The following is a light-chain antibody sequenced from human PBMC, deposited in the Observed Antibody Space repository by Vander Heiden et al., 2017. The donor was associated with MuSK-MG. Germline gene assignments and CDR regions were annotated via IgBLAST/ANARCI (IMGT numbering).Light chain of an antibody. Sequence: QSVLTQPPSASGNPGQRVTISCSGSSSNIGSNYVYWYQQRHGTEPKPLIVSKHQRPSGVPDRFSGYKAGNYASRETRGLRSEEEADDYWAVSDDRLSGLVVGGGTKLTVL. CDR1: SSNIGSNY. CDR2: SKH. CDR3: AVSDDRLSGLV. J-gene: IGLJ3*02. V-gene: IGLV1-47*02.